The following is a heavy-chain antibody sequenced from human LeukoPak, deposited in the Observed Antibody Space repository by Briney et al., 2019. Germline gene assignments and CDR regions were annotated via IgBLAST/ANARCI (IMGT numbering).Heavy chain of an antibody. D-gene: IGHD2-2*01. V-gene: IGHV3-49*04. CDR3: TRGNQVLLYFFDY. CDR2: IRSKAYGGTT. CDR1: GFTFSDYA. J-gene: IGHJ4*02. Sequence: PGRSLRLYCTASGFTFSDYAMSWVRQAPGKGLEWVGFIRSKAYGGTTEYAASVKGRFTISRDDSKSIAYLEMNSLITEDTAVYYCTRGNQVLLYFFDYWGQGTLATVSS.